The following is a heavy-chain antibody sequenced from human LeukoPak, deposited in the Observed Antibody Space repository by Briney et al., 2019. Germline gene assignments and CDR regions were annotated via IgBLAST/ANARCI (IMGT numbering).Heavy chain of an antibody. J-gene: IGHJ4*02. D-gene: IGHD6-19*01. V-gene: IGHV1-24*01. CDR1: GYTLTELS. CDR2: FDPEDGET. CDR3: ATDSIAVAGSFDY. Sequence: ASVKVSCKVSGYTLTELSMHWVRQAPGKGLEWMGGFDPEDGETIYAQKFQGRVTMTEDTSTDTAYMELSSLRSEDTAVYYCATDSIAVAGSFDYWGQGTLATVSS.